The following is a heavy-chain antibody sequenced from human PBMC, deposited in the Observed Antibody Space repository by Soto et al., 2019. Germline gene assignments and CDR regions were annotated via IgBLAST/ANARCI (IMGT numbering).Heavy chain of an antibody. D-gene: IGHD2-15*01. CDR3: ARRPGYCSGGSCYSSYWYFDL. J-gene: IGHJ2*01. CDR1: GGSISSGGYY. Sequence: QVQLQESGPGLVKPSQTLSLTCTVSGGSISSGGYYWSWIRQHPGKGLEWIGYIYYSGSTYYNPSLKSRVTISVDTSKNQFSLKLSSVTAADTAVYYCARRPGYCSGGSCYSSYWYFDLWGRGTLVTVSS. CDR2: IYYSGST. V-gene: IGHV4-31*03.